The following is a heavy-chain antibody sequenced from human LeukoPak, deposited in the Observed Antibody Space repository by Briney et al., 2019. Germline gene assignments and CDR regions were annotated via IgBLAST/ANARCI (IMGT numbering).Heavy chain of an antibody. CDR1: GYTFTGYY. V-gene: IGHV1-2*02. D-gene: IGHD6-6*01. Sequence: ASVKVSCKASGYTFTGYYMHWVRQAPGQGLEWMGWINPDSGGTNYAQKFQGRVTMTRDTSISTAYMELSRLRSDDTAVYYCARGKAARTLYFDYWGQGTLVTVSS. CDR2: INPDSGGT. J-gene: IGHJ4*02. CDR3: ARGKAARTLYFDY.